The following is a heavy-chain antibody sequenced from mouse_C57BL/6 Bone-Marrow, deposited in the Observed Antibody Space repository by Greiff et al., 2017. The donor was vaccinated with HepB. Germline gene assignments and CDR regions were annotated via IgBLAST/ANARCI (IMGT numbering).Heavy chain of an antibody. D-gene: IGHD2-4*01. Sequence: EVQLQESGAELVRPGASVKLSCTASGFNIKDYYMHWVKQRPEQGLEWIGWIDPENGDTEDASKFQGKATITADTSSNTAYLQLSSLTSEDTAVYYCTTDDYEWFAYWGQGTLVTVSA. CDR1: GFNIKDYY. J-gene: IGHJ3*01. CDR2: IDPENGDT. V-gene: IGHV14-4*01. CDR3: TTDDYEWFAY.